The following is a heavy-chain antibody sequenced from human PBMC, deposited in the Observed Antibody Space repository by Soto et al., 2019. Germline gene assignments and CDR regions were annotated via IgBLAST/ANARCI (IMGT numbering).Heavy chain of an antibody. D-gene: IGHD2-2*01. CDR3: AKGLRVVASAIDS. J-gene: IGHJ4*02. V-gene: IGHV3-23*01. CDR2: ISGSGGNT. Sequence: EVQLLESGGGLVQPGGSLRLSCAASGFTFSNYAMSWVRQAPGKGLEWVSVISGSGGNTQYADSVKGRFTISRDNSKNTLQLQMNSLRVEDTAVYYCAKGLRVVASAIDSWGQGTLVTVSS. CDR1: GFTFSNYA.